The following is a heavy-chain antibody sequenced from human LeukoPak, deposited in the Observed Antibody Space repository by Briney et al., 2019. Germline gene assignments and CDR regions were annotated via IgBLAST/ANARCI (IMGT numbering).Heavy chain of an antibody. V-gene: IGHV4-59*01. CDR3: ARGESSGWYYFDY. CDR2: IYYSGST. J-gene: IGHJ4*02. Sequence: SETLSLTCTVSGGSISSYYWSWIRQPPGKGLEWIGYIYYSGSTNYNPSLKSRVTISVDTSKNQFSLKLSSVTAADTAVYYCARGESSGWYYFDYWGQGTLVAVSS. CDR1: GGSISSYY. D-gene: IGHD6-19*01.